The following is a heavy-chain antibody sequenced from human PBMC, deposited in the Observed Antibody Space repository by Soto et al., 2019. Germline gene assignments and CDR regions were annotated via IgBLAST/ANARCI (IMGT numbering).Heavy chain of an antibody. CDR1: GGCISSGGYY. CDR2: IYNSGST. Sequence: QVQLQESGPGLVKPSQTLSLTCTVSGGCISSGGYYWRWIRQHPGKGLEWIGYIYNSGSTYYNPSLQSRVTISADTSKNQFSLKLSSVTAADTAVYYCARDPAPWGQGTLVTVSS. CDR3: ARDPAP. J-gene: IGHJ5*02. V-gene: IGHV4-31*03.